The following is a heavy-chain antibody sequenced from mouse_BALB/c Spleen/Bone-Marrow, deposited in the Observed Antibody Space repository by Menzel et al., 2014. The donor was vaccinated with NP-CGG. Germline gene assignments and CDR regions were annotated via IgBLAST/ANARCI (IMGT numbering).Heavy chain of an antibody. CDR2: IWRGGST. D-gene: IGHD2-14*01. J-gene: IGHJ4*01. CDR3: AKIGTTTGAMDY. V-gene: IGHV2-5*01. CDR1: GFSLTSYG. Sequence: VQLVESGPGLVQPSQSLSITCTVSGFSLTSYGVHWVRQSPGKGLEWLGVIWRGGSTDYNAAFMSRLSITKDNSKSQVFFKMNSLQADDTDIYYCAKIGTTTGAMDYWGQGTSVTVSS.